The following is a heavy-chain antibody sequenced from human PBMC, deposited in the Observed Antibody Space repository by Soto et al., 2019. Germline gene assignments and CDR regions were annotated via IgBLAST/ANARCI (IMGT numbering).Heavy chain of an antibody. D-gene: IGHD2-2*01. V-gene: IGHV4-31*03. J-gene: IGHJ6*02. CDR1: GGSISSGGYY. CDR2: IYYSGST. Sequence: QVQLQESGPGLVKPSQTLSLTCTVSGGSISSGGYYWSWIRQHPGKGLEWIGYIYYSGSTYYNPSLKSRVTISVDTSKNQFSLKLSSVTAADTAVYYCERDRIVLVPAANDYYYYGMDVWGQGTTVTVSS. CDR3: ERDRIVLVPAANDYYYYGMDV.